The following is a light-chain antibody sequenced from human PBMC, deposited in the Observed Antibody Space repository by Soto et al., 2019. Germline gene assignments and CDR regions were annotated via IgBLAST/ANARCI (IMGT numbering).Light chain of an antibody. Sequence: DIQMTQSPSSLSASVGDRVTITCRASQNIGVYLNWYQKKPGRAPKLLIHAASTLQSGVPSTFSGSGSGTDFALTISSLQPEDFATYYCHQTAANPWTFAQGTKVDIK. CDR2: AAS. CDR3: HQTAANPWT. J-gene: IGKJ1*01. V-gene: IGKV1-39*01. CDR1: QNIGVY.